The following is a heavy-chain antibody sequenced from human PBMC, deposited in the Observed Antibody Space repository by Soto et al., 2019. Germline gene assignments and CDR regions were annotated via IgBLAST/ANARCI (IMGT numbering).Heavy chain of an antibody. CDR1: GYSFTSYW. V-gene: IGHV5-51*01. CDR2: IYPGDSDT. Sequence: GESLKISCKGSGYSFTSYWIGWVRQMPGKGLEWMGIIYPGDSDTRYSPSFQGQVTISADKSISTAYLQWSSLKASDTAMYYCARTVVTPIDYYYYGMDVWDQGTTVTVSS. D-gene: IGHD2-21*02. CDR3: ARTVVTPIDYYYYGMDV. J-gene: IGHJ6*02.